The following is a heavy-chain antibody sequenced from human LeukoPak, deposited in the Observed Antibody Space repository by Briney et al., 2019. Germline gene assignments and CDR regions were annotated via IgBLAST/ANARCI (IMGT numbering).Heavy chain of an antibody. CDR3: ARDKYSRDAFDI. CDR2: IYYSGST. Sequence: SETLSLTCTVPGGSISSYYWSWIRQPPGKGLEWIAHIYYSGSTNYNTSLKRRVTISVDTSKNQFSLKLSSVTAADTAVYYCARDKYSRDAFDIWGQGTMVTVSS. D-gene: IGHD6-6*01. J-gene: IGHJ3*02. V-gene: IGHV4-59*01. CDR1: GGSISSYY.